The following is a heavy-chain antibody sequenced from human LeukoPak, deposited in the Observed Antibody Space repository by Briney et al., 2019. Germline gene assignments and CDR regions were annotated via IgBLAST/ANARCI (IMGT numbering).Heavy chain of an antibody. CDR3: ARQLGYCSTSSCYPYFDH. D-gene: IGHD2-2*01. CDR1: GGSISSYY. V-gene: IGHV4-59*01. Sequence: SETLSLTCTVSGGSISSYYWSWIRQSPGKGLEWIGYIYYSGNTNYNPSLKSRVTISVDTSKNQFSLKVNSVTAADTAVYYCARQLGYCSTSSCYPYFDHWGQGTLVTVSS. J-gene: IGHJ4*02. CDR2: IYYSGNT.